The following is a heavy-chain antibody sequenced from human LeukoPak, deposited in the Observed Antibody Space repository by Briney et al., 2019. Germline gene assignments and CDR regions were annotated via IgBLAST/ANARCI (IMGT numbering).Heavy chain of an antibody. CDR3: AKEGNYGSFGDY. V-gene: IGHV3-9*01. D-gene: IGHD3-10*01. Sequence: GGSLRLSCAASGFTFDEYAMHWVRRAPGKGLEWVSGISWNSGSIGYADSVKGRFTISRDNAENSLYLQMNSLRAEDTALYYCAKEGNYGSFGDYWGQGTLVTVSS. J-gene: IGHJ4*02. CDR1: GFTFDEYA. CDR2: ISWNSGSI.